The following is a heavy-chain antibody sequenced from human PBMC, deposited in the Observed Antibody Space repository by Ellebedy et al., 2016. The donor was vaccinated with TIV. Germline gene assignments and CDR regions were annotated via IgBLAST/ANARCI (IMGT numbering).Heavy chain of an antibody. CDR3: ARGHPPAGLNYFDH. CDR1: GGAFTSGGDY. Sequence: SETLSLXCNVSGGAFTSGGDYWSWIRQPAGQGLEWIGRIHIGGSTTYNPSLKGRVTMSLDFSKSQFSLKLTSVTAADTAVYFCARGHPPAGLNYFDHWGQGILVTVSS. V-gene: IGHV4-61*02. J-gene: IGHJ4*02. CDR2: IHIGGST.